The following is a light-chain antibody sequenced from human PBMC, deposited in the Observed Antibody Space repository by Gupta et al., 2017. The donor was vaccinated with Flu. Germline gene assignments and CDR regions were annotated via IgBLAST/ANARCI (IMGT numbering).Light chain of an antibody. J-gene: IGKJ2*01. CDR1: QSISSY. CDR2: AAS. V-gene: IGKV1-39*01. CDR3: QQSYETPQT. Sequence: DIQLTQSPSSLSASVGDSVTITCRASQSISSYLNWYQQKPGKPPKLLIYAASGLPSGVPSRFSGTDSGTDFSLIIRNLQSEDFATYSCQQSYETPQTFGQGTKLEIK.